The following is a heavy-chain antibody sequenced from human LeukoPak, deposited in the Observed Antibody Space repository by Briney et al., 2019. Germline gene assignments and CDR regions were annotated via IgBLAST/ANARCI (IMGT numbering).Heavy chain of an antibody. CDR3: ARPSRGYYMDV. Sequence: GGSLRLSCAASGFSSSSYWMHWVRHPPGKGLVWVSRINSDGSSTSYADSVKGRFTISRDNARNTLYLQMNSLRAEDTAVYYCARPSRGYYMDVWGKGTTVTVSS. CDR2: INSDGSST. J-gene: IGHJ6*03. D-gene: IGHD3-10*01. CDR1: GFSSSSYW. V-gene: IGHV3-74*01.